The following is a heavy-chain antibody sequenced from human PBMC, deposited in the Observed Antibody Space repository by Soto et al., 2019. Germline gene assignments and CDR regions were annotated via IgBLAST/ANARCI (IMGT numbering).Heavy chain of an antibody. D-gene: IGHD2-15*01. Sequence: QVQLVQSGAEVKKPGSSVKVSCKASGGTFSSDSFSWVRQAPGQGLEWMGGIIPMFDTPIYAQKFQDRVTITAGESTSTAYMQLSRLRSGDTAVYYCARSGGLERDFNYWGQGSLVTVSS. CDR3: ARSGGLERDFNY. V-gene: IGHV1-69*12. J-gene: IGHJ4*02. CDR2: IIPMFDTP. CDR1: GGTFSSDS.